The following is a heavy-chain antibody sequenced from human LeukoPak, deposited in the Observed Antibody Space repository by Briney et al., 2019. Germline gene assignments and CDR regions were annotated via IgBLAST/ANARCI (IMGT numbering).Heavy chain of an antibody. CDR3: ARVSDSWFDP. D-gene: IGHD3-10*01. J-gene: IGHJ5*02. Sequence: PSGTLSLTCTVSGGSISSSSYYWGWIRQPPGKGLEWIGSIYYSGSTYYNPSLKSRVTISVDTSKNQFSLKLSSVTAADTAVYYCARVSDSWFDPWGQGTLVTVSS. V-gene: IGHV4-39*01. CDR1: GGSISSSSYY. CDR2: IYYSGST.